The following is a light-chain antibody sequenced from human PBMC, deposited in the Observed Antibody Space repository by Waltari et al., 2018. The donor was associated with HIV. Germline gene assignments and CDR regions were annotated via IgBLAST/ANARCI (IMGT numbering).Light chain of an antibody. CDR3: QQYYNPPWA. Sequence: DIVMPQSPDSLAVALGERATINCKSSQSVLYNSNNQNYLAWYQVRPGQPPKVLIYWSSIRGSGVPERFSGSGSGTDFILTISSLQDEDVAVYDCQQYYNPPWAFGQGTRVEIK. CDR2: WSS. V-gene: IGKV4-1*01. J-gene: IGKJ1*01. CDR1: QSVLYNSNNQNY.